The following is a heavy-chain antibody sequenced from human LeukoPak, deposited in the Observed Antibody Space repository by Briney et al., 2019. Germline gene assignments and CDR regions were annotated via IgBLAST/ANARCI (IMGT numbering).Heavy chain of an antibody. V-gene: IGHV3-30-3*01. CDR1: GFTFSSYA. J-gene: IGHJ4*02. CDR2: ISYDGSNK. Sequence: GQSLRLSCAASGFTFSSYAMHWVRQAPGKGLEWVAVISYDGSNKYYADSVKGRFTISRDNSKNTLYLQMNSLRAEDTAVYYCARGEHIVATIIFDYWGQGTLVTVSS. D-gene: IGHD5-12*01. CDR3: ARGEHIVATIIFDY.